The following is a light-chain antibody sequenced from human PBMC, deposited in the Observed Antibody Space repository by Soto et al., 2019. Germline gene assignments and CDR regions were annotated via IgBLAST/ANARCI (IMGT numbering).Light chain of an antibody. V-gene: IGKV3-15*01. CDR1: QNVGNN. CDR3: QQFNNWPPWT. Sequence: IVLTQSPGTLSLSPGERVTLSCRASQNVGNNLVWYQQKPGQAPRLLIYGASTRAAGIPDRFSGSGSGTEFTLTISGLQSDDFAVYYCQQFNNWPPWTFGQGTKVDIK. CDR2: GAS. J-gene: IGKJ1*01.